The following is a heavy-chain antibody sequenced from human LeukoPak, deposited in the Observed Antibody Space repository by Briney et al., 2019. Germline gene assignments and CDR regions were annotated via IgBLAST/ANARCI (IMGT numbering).Heavy chain of an antibody. CDR2: IWYDGSNK. Sequence: GGSLRLSCAASGFTFSSYGMHWVRQAPGKGLEWVAVIWYDGSNKYYAVSVKGRFTISRDNSKNTLYLQMSSLRAEDTAVYYCARDVRYFDWLSLVDYWGQGTLVTVSS. V-gene: IGHV3-33*01. J-gene: IGHJ4*02. D-gene: IGHD3-9*01. CDR1: GFTFSSYG. CDR3: ARDVRYFDWLSLVDY.